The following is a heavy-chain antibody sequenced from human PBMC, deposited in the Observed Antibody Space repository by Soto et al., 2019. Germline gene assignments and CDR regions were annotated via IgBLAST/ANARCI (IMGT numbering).Heavy chain of an antibody. Sequence: GGSLRLSCTASGFTFSNMWMSWVRPAPGKGLEWVGRIKDKTDGGTTDYAAPVKGRFAISRDDSKSRLYLQMNSLKTDDTAVYYCTTVHYWGQGTLVTVSS. CDR3: TTVHY. CDR2: IKDKTDGGTT. J-gene: IGHJ4*01. CDR1: GFTFSNMW. V-gene: IGHV3-15*01.